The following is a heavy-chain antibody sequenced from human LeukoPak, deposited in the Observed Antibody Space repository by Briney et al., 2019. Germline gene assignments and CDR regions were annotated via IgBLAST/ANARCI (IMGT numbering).Heavy chain of an antibody. CDR1: GFTFSSYA. D-gene: IGHD3-10*01. CDR2: ISYDGSNK. J-gene: IGHJ3*02. Sequence: GRSLRLSCAASGFTFSSYAMHWVRQAPGKGLEWVAVISYDGSNKYYADSVKGRFTISRDNSKNTLYLQMNSLRAKDTAVYYCARRGAHDAFDIWGQGTMVTVSS. V-gene: IGHV3-30-3*01. CDR3: ARRGAHDAFDI.